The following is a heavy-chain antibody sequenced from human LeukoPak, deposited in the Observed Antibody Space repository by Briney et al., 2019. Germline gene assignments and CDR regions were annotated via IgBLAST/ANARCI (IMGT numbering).Heavy chain of an antibody. Sequence: SETLSLTCTVSGGSISSYYWSWIRQPPGKGLEWIGYIYYSGSTNYNPSLKSRVTISVDTSKNQFSLKLSSVTAADTAVYYCARDGGTYYYYGMDVWGQGTTVTVSS. CDR2: IYYSGST. CDR3: ARDGGTYYYYGMDV. D-gene: IGHD1-26*01. CDR1: GGSISSYY. J-gene: IGHJ6*02. V-gene: IGHV4-59*01.